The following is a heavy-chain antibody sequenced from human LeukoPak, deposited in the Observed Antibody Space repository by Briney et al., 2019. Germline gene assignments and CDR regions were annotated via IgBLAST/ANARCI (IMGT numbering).Heavy chain of an antibody. CDR3: ARATPAAYSSSSGFGFWYHYYMDV. J-gene: IGHJ6*03. D-gene: IGHD6-6*01. Sequence: SGGSLRLSCAASGFTFSSYSMNWVRQAPGKGLEWIGEINHSGSTNYNPSLKSRVTISVDASKNQFSLKLSSVTAADTAVYYCARATPAAYSSSSGFGFWYHYYMDVWGKGTTVTVSS. CDR2: INHSGST. CDR1: GFTFSSYS. V-gene: IGHV4-34*01.